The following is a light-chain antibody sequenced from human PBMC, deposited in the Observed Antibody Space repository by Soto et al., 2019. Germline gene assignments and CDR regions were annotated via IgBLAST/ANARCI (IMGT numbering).Light chain of an antibody. V-gene: IGLV2-14*03. J-gene: IGLJ1*01. Sequence: QSALTQPASVSGSPGQSITISCTGTSSDVGGYNYVSWHQQHPGRAPKLIIYDVTNRPSGISNRFSGSKSGNTASLTISGLQTEDEADYYCISFTSRHIYVFGTGTQLTVL. CDR1: SSDVGGYNY. CDR3: ISFTSRHIYV. CDR2: DVT.